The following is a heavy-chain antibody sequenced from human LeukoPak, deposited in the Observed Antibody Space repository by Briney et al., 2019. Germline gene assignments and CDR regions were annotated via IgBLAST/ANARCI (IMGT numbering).Heavy chain of an antibody. CDR2: IYHSGST. V-gene: IGHV4-30-2*05. D-gene: IGHD3-22*01. J-gene: IGHJ4*02. CDR3: TRSWDSSGHIPDC. Sequence: ESSETLSLTCAVSGGSISSGGYSWSWIRQPPGKGLEWIGYIYHSGSTYYNPSLKSRVTISVDASKNQFSLKLTSVTAADTAVYYCTRSWDSSGHIPDCWGQGTLVTVSS. CDR1: GGSISSGGYS.